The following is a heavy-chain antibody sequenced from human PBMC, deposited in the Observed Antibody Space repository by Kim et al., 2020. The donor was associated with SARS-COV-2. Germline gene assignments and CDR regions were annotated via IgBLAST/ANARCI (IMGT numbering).Heavy chain of an antibody. J-gene: IGHJ4*02. CDR3: AKRLGRPTPNFDY. D-gene: IGHD1-1*01. V-gene: IGHV3-23*01. Sequence: GGSLRPSCAASGFTFSDYGMSWVRQAPGQGLEWVSAISDTGVDKNYANSVRGRFTISRDNSKNTLFLQMNSLRDDDTAVYYCAKRLGRPTPNFDYWGQGTLVTVSS. CDR1: GFTFSDYG. CDR2: ISDTGVDK.